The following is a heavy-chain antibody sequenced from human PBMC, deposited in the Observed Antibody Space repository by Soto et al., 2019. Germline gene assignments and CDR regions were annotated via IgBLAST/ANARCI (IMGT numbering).Heavy chain of an antibody. V-gene: IGHV4-39*01. CDR3: ARRKSSGLY. Sequence: SETLSLTCTVSGGSISSSNYYWGWIRQPPGKGLEWIGNIYYSGSTYYNPSLKSRVTISVDTSKNQFSLKLSSVTAADTAVYYCARRKSSGLYWGQGTLVTVSS. D-gene: IGHD6-19*01. J-gene: IGHJ4*02. CDR2: IYYSGST. CDR1: GGSISSSNYY.